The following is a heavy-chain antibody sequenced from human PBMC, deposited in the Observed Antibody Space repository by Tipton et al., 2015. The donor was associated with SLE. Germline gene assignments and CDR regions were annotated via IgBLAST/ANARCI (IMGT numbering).Heavy chain of an antibody. V-gene: IGHV4-34*01. D-gene: IGHD2-2*01. Sequence: TLSLTCAVHGGSFSVYYWSWIRQSPEKGLEWIGEINHRGDSNYNPSLKSRVAISLDTSKTQFSLRLSSVTAADTASYFCARGGKTTSFTRAFDIWGQGTMVTVSS. CDR2: INHRGDS. J-gene: IGHJ3*02. CDR1: GGSFSVYY. CDR3: ARGGKTTSFTRAFDI.